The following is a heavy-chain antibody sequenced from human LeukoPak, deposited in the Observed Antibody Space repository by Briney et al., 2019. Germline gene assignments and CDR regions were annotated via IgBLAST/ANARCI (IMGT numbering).Heavy chain of an antibody. CDR2: ISGAGVST. CDR1: GLPIADFA. V-gene: IGHV3-43*02. Sequence: GGSLRLSCVASGLPIADFAMHWVRQAPGKGLEWVSLISGAGVSTFYADSVKGRFSISRDNSKNSLYLEMNSLRTEDAAMYYCAKESGKFDYWGQGTLVAVSS. J-gene: IGHJ4*02. CDR3: AKESGKFDY.